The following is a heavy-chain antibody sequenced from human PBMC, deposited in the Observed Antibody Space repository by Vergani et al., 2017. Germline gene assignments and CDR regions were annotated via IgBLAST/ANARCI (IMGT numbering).Heavy chain of an antibody. V-gene: IGHV3-23*01. J-gene: IGHJ6*02. CDR3: AGPSIAVTNYYYGMDV. CDR2: ISGSGGST. Sequence: EVQLLESGGGLVQPGGSLRLSCAASGFTFSSYAMSWVRQAPGKGLEWVAAISGSGGSTYYADSVKGRFTITRDNSKNTLYLQMNSLRTEDTAVYYCAGPSIAVTNYYYGMDVWGQGTTVTVSS. CDR1: GFTFSSYA. D-gene: IGHD6-19*01.